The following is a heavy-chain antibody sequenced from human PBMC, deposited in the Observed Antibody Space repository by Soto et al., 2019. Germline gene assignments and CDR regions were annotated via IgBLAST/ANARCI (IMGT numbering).Heavy chain of an antibody. J-gene: IGHJ4*02. CDR3: AKLKTAASRPWDY. V-gene: IGHV3-23*01. CDR2: ITNSGANT. D-gene: IGHD6-6*01. Sequence: EVQLLESGGGLVQPGGSLRLSCAASGFPFSDFAMNWVRQRPGEGLEWVSTITNSGANTYYADSVRGRFTVSRDNSKNTLFLQMTSLRAEDTAMYYCAKLKTAASRPWDYWGQGTLVTVSS. CDR1: GFPFSDFA.